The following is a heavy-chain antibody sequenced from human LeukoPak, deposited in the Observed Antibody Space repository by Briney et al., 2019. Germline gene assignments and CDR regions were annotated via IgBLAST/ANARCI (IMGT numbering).Heavy chain of an antibody. D-gene: IGHD2-2*01. Sequence: ASVKVSCKASGYTFTSYDFNWVRQATGQGLEWMGWMNPNSGNTCYAQKFQGRATITRNTSISTAYMELSSLRFEDTAVYYCARGHLLSPWYHIVVVPAAMSYYYMDVWGKGTTVTVSS. J-gene: IGHJ6*03. CDR3: ARGHLLSPWYHIVVVPAAMSYYYMDV. V-gene: IGHV1-8*03. CDR2: MNPNSGNT. CDR1: GYTFTSYD.